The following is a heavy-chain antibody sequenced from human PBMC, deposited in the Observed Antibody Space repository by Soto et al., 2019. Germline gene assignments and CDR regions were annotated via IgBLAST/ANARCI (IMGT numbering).Heavy chain of an antibody. CDR1: GFTFDDYA. J-gene: IGHJ6*03. V-gene: IGHV3-9*01. CDR2: ISWNSGSI. Sequence: EVQLVESGGGLVQPGRSLRLSCAASGFTFDDYAMHWVRQAPGKGLEWVSGISWNSGSIGYADSVKGRFTISRDNAKNSLYLQMNSLRAEDTVLYCCAKGGDYLYYYYMDVWGKGTTVTVSS. CDR3: AKGGDYLYYYYMDV. D-gene: IGHD3-16*01.